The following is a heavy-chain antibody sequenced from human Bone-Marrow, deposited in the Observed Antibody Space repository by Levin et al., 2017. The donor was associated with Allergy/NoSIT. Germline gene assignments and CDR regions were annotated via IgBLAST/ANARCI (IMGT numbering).Heavy chain of an antibody. J-gene: IGHJ2*01. V-gene: IGHV3-7*01. CDR2: IKLDGSEK. CDR3: ARARAPRTDIVTRNFDL. D-gene: IGHD5-18*01. CDR1: GFTFSTYW. Sequence: GGSLRLSCAASGFTFSTYWMSWVRQAPGKGLEWVASIKLDGSEKYFVDSVKGRFTISRDNAKSSVYLQMNSLRDEDTAVYYCARARAPRTDIVTRNFDLWGRGTLVTVSS.